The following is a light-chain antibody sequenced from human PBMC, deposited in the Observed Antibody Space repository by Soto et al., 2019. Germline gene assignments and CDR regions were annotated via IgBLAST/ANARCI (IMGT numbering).Light chain of an antibody. Sequence: EIVLTQSPGALSSSPGERATLSCRASQSVSSYLAWYQQKPGQAPRLLIYDASSRATGIPDRFSGGGSGTDFTLTISRLEPEDFAVYYCQQFSSYPLTFGGGTKVDIK. J-gene: IGKJ4*01. V-gene: IGKV3-20*01. CDR1: QSVSSY. CDR3: QQFSSYPLT. CDR2: DAS.